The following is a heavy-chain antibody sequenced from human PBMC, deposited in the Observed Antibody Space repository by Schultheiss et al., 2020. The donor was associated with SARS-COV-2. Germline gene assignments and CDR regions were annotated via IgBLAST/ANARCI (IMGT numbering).Heavy chain of an antibody. CDR3: ARSFASGSSYGMDV. CDR1: GFTFSSYS. D-gene: IGHD3-10*01. V-gene: IGHV3-71*01. J-gene: IGHJ6*02. Sequence: GGSLRLSCAASGFTFSSYSMNWVRQGPGKGLEWVGFIRSKAYGGTTEYAASVKGRFTISRDNSKNTLYLQMNSLRAEDTAVYYCARSFASGSSYGMDVWGQGTTVTVSS. CDR2: IRSKAYGGTT.